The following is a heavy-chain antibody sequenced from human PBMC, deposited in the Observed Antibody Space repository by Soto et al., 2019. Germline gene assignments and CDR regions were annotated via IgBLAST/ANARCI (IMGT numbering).Heavy chain of an antibody. D-gene: IGHD6-13*01. CDR2: INAGNGNT. J-gene: IGHJ4*02. Sequence: ASVKVSCKASGYTFTSYAMHWVRQAPGQRLEWMGWINAGNGNTKYSQKFQGRVTITRDTSASTAYMELSSLRSEDTAVYYCARVYGSSWYSDRSYYFDYWGQGTLVTVSS. V-gene: IGHV1-3*01. CDR1: GYTFTSYA. CDR3: ARVYGSSWYSDRSYYFDY.